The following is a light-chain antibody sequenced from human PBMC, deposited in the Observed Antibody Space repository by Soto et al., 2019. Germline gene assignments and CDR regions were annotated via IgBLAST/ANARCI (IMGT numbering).Light chain of an antibody. CDR2: DVS. CDR1: SSDVGDYNY. V-gene: IGLV2-14*01. Sequence: QSALTQPASVSGSPGQSITISCTGTSSDVGDYNYVSWYQQHPGKAPKLMIYDVSMRPSGVSNRFSGSKSGNTASLTISGHQAEDEADYYCSSYTSSSRYVFGTGTKLTVL. CDR3: SSYTSSSRYV. J-gene: IGLJ1*01.